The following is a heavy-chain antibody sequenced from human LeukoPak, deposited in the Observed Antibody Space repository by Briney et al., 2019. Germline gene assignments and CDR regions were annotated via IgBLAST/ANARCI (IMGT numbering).Heavy chain of an antibody. V-gene: IGHV1-18*01. CDR2: ISGNSGKT. CDR3: ARNAGSYFEFAP. Sequence: ASVTVSCKTSGYTFSTYGLSWVRQAPGQGLEWMGWISGNSGKTHYAQKFQDRVTLTTDTSSTTAFMELRSLRSDDTAMYYCARNAGSYFEFAPWGQGTLVTVSS. J-gene: IGHJ5*02. CDR1: GYTFSTYG. D-gene: IGHD1-26*01.